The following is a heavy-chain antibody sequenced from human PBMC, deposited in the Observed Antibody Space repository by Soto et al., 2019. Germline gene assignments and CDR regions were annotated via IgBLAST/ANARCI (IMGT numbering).Heavy chain of an antibody. J-gene: IGHJ4*02. Sequence: QVRLVQSGVEVKKPGASVKVTCKPSGYTFTDAYIHWVRQAPGQGLEWLGWINPKNGGTNYAQKFQGRVTMTRDTSSSTAFMELSSLNSNDTAVYYCAREEGTELDFWGQGTLVTVSS. V-gene: IGHV1-2*02. CDR1: GYTFTDAY. D-gene: IGHD1-7*01. CDR3: AREEGTELDF. CDR2: INPKNGGT.